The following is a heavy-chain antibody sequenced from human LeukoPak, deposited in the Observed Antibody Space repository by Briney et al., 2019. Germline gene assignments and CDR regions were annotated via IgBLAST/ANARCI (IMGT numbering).Heavy chain of an antibody. V-gene: IGHV4-34*01. Sequence: SETLSLTRAVYGGSFSGYYWSWIRQPPGKGLEWIGEINHGGGANYNPSLKSRVTVSGDTSNNQFSLKLSSVTAADTAVYYCARGAYYDSSGYYFDYWGQGTLVTVSS. CDR3: ARGAYYDSSGYYFDY. J-gene: IGHJ4*02. CDR1: GGSFSGYY. D-gene: IGHD3-22*01. CDR2: INHGGGA.